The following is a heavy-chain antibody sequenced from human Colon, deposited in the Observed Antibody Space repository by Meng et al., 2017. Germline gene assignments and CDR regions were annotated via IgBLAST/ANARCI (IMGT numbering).Heavy chain of an antibody. V-gene: IGHV3-73*01. Sequence: GGPLRLPCAASGFTFSDSAMHWVRQASGKGLEWVGRIRNKANNYETAYGVSVKGRISIFRVDSRNTVYLQINGLKTEDTAVYYCAFGTTSLYFALDVWGQGTTVTVSS. J-gene: IGHJ6*02. D-gene: IGHD3-16*01. CDR2: IRNKANNYET. CDR3: AFGTTSLYFALDV. CDR1: GFTFSDSA.